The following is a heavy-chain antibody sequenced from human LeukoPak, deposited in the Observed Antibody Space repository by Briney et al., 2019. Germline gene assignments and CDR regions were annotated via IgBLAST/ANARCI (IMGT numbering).Heavy chain of an antibody. CDR2: IIPILGIA. D-gene: IGHD1-26*01. CDR3: ARAGEGTLSELDY. V-gene: IGHV1-69*04. CDR1: GGTFSSYA. J-gene: IGHJ4*02. Sequence: ASVKVSCKASGGTFSSYAISWVRQAPGQGLEWMGRIIPILGIANYAQKFQGRVTITADKSTSTAYMELRSLRSDDTAVYYCARAGEGTLSELDYWGQGTLVTVSS.